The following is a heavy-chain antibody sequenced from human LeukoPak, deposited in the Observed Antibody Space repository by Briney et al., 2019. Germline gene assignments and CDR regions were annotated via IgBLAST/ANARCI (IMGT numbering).Heavy chain of an antibody. CDR2: ISGSGGST. CDR1: EFTFSNNG. D-gene: IGHD2/OR15-2a*01. V-gene: IGHV3-23*01. J-gene: IGHJ4*02. CDR3: AKDRNQIEYYFDY. Sequence: PGGSLRLSCAASEFTFSNNGMSWVRQAPGKGLEWVSAISGSGGSTYYADSVKGRFTISRDNSKNTLYLQMNSLRAEDTAVYYCAKDRNQIEYYFDYWGQGTLVTVSS.